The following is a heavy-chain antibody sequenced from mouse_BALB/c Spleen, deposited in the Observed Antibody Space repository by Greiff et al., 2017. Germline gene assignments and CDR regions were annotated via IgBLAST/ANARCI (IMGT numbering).Heavy chain of an antibody. V-gene: IGHV5-9-3*01. J-gene: IGHJ2*01. Sequence: EVKLMESGGGLVKPGGSLKLSCAASGFTFSSYAMSWVRQTPEKRLEWVATISSGGSYTYYPDSVKGRFTISRDNAKNTLYLQMSSLRSEDTAMYYCARQRGYDYAFDYWGQGTTLTVSS. CDR2: ISSGGSYT. D-gene: IGHD2-4*01. CDR1: GFTFSSYA. CDR3: ARQRGYDYAFDY.